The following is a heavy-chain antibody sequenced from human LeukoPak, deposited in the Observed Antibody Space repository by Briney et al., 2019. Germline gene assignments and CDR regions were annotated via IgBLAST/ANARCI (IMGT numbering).Heavy chain of an antibody. CDR1: GFTFSNYG. CDR2: ISYDGSNK. J-gene: IGHJ4*02. CDR3: AKDSIRGRVYGYYFDY. D-gene: IGHD1-26*01. V-gene: IGHV3-30*18. Sequence: PGRSLRLSCAASGFTFSNYGMHWVRQAPAKGLEWVAFISYDGSNKYYPDSGKGRFTISRDNSRNTVHLEMNGLRPEDTAVFYCAKDSIRGRVYGYYFDYWGQRTLVTVSS.